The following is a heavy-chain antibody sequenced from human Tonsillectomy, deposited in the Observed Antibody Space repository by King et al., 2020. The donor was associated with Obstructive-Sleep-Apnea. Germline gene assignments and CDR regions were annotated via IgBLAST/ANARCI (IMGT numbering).Heavy chain of an antibody. CDR1: GSSLSTSGVG. V-gene: IGHV2-5*02. CDR2: IYWDDVK. J-gene: IGHJ4*02. CDR3: AHRTRYDFWWHN. Sequence: ITFKESGPTLVEPTQTLTLTSTFSGSSLSTSGVGVGWIRQPPAKALEWLSLIYWDDVKHYSPSLKSRLTITKDTSKNQVVLTMTNMDPVDTATYYCAHRTRYDFWWHNWGQGTLVTVSS. D-gene: IGHD3-3*01.